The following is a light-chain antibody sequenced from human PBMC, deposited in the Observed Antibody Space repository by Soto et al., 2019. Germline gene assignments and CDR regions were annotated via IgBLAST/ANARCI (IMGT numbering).Light chain of an antibody. CDR1: SSDVGGYNY. CDR2: DVS. CDR3: CSYAGSHWV. J-gene: IGLJ3*02. V-gene: IGLV2-11*01. Sequence: QSVLTQPRSVSGSPGQSVTISCTGTSSDVGGYNYVSWYQQHPGKAPTLMIYDVSKRPSGVPDRFSGSKSGNTASLTISGLQAEDEADYYCCSYAGSHWVFGGGTKVTVL.